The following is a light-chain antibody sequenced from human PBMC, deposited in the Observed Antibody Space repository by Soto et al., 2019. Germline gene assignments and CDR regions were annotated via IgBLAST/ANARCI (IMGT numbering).Light chain of an antibody. V-gene: IGKV1-39*01. CDR1: QSISNY. Sequence: DIQMTQSPSSLSASVGDRVIITCLTSQSISNYLNWYQHKPGKAPKVLISAASNLQSGVPSRFSGSGSGTVFTLTISSLQPEDFATYFCQQSYTLSPLTLGGGTKVDIK. CDR3: QQSYTLSPLT. J-gene: IGKJ4*01. CDR2: AAS.